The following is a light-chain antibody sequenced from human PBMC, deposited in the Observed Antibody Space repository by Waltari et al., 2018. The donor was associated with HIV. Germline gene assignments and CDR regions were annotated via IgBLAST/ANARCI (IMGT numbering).Light chain of an antibody. J-gene: IGLJ3*02. V-gene: IGLV1-51*01. CDR3: GTWDRSLSAAV. Sequence: QSVLTQPPSVSAAPGQKVTISCSGSTSNIGNDYVSWYQHVPGAAPRLLVYDKDNGPSGIPDRFSGSRSGTSATLGITGLQTGDEAHYYCGTWDRSLSAAVFGGGTKLTVL. CDR1: TSNIGNDY. CDR2: DKD.